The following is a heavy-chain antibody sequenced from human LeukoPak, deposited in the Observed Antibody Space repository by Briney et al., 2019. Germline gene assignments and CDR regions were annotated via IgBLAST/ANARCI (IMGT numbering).Heavy chain of an antibody. CDR1: GFTFSSYA. V-gene: IGHV3-30*04. Sequence: LSGGSLRLSCAASGFTFSSYAMHWVRQAPGKGLEWVAVISYDGSNKYYADSVKGRFTISRDNSKNTLYLQMNSMRAEATAVYYCARDGDYYDSSGYYYGWFDPWGQGTLVTVSS. J-gene: IGHJ5*02. CDR3: ARDGDYYDSSGYYYGWFDP. CDR2: ISYDGSNK. D-gene: IGHD3-22*01.